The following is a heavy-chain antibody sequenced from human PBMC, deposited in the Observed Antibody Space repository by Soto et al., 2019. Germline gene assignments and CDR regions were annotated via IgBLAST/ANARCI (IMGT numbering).Heavy chain of an antibody. CDR1: GFTFSSYS. J-gene: IGHJ3*02. CDR3: ARLDPPDTDLRSDAFDI. Sequence: EVQLVESGGGLVQPGGSLRLSCAASGFTFSSYSMNWVRQAPGKGLEWVSYISSSSSTIYYADSVKGRFTISRDNAKNSLYLQMNSLRDEDTAVYYCARLDPPDTDLRSDAFDIWGQGTMVTVSS. D-gene: IGHD5-18*01. CDR2: ISSSSSTI. V-gene: IGHV3-48*02.